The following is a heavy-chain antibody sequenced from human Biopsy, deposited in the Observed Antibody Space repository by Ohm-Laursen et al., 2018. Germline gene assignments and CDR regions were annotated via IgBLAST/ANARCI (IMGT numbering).Heavy chain of an antibody. V-gene: IGHV4-31*01. CDR2: IYYSGTT. J-gene: IGHJ2*01. CDR1: GGSVSSGGFY. D-gene: IGHD4-23*01. Sequence: SQTLSLTCTVSGGSVSSGGFYWSWIRQHPGKGLEWIRYIYYSGTTYYNPSLKSLVTISVDTSKDQLSLKLNSVTAADTAVYYCARRPYGGTRYWYFDLWGRGTLVTVSS. CDR3: ARRPYGGTRYWYFDL.